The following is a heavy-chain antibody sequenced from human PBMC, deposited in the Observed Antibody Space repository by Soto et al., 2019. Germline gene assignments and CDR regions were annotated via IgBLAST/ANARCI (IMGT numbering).Heavy chain of an antibody. CDR3: ARGETYLGV. V-gene: IGHV1-69*01. J-gene: IGHJ6*02. CDR2: IIPIFSSR. D-gene: IGHD3-16*01. CDR1: RDTFNKYA. Sequence: QVQLVQSGAEVKKPGSSVKVSCKTSRDTFNKYAFNWVRQAPGQGLEWMGWIIPIFSSRNYAEKFQGRVTMTGDDSTSTAYMELRSLGVEDTAVYYCARGETYLGVWGQGTTVTVSS.